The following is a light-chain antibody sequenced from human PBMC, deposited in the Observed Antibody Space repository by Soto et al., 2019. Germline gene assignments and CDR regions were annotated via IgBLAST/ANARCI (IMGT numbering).Light chain of an antibody. CDR3: AAWDDSLTAVV. CDR2: RND. Sequence: QPVLTQPPSASENPGQRVTISCSGSFSNIGSNYVCWYQQVPGAAPKILISRNDQRPSGVPDRFSGSKSGTSASLAISGLQSDDEADYYCAAWDDSLTAVVFGGGTKLTVL. V-gene: IGLV1-47*01. J-gene: IGLJ2*01. CDR1: FSNIGSNY.